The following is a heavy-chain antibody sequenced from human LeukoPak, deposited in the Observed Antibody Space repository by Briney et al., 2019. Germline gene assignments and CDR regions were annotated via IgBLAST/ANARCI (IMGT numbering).Heavy chain of an antibody. V-gene: IGHV3-23*01. CDR1: GFTFTNYA. CDR2: ISANGAGT. J-gene: IGHJ4*02. Sequence: LSGGSLRLSCAASGFTFTNYAMRWFRQAPGKGLEWVSSISANGAGTYYADSVKGRFTISRDNSKNTLYLQMNSLRAEDTAMYYCAKRYCSGDNCYFFGHWGQGTLVTVSS. D-gene: IGHD2-15*01. CDR3: AKRYCSGDNCYFFGH.